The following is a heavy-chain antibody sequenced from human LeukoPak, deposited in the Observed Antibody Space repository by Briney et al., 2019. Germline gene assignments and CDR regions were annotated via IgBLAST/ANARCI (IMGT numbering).Heavy chain of an antibody. V-gene: IGHV3-21*01. CDR2: ISSSSGYI. D-gene: IGHD6-13*01. J-gene: IGHJ3*02. CDR3: ARDAAAADAFDI. CDR1: GFAFSSYS. Sequence: PGGSLRLSCAASGFAFSSYSMNWVRQAPGKGLEWVSSISSSSGYIYYADSVKGRFTISKDNAKNSLYLQMNSLRAEDTAVYYCARDAAAADAFDIWGQGTMVTVSS.